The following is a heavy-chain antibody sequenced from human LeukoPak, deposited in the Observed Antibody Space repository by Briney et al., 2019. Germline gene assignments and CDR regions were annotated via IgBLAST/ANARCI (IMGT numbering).Heavy chain of an antibody. D-gene: IGHD6-19*01. CDR3: ARGVGEWLVYYYGMDV. CDR2: IYSGGST. Sequence: GSLRLSCAASGFTVSSNYMSWVRQAPGKGLEWVSVIYSGGSTYYADSVKGRFTISRDNSKNTLYLQMNSLRAEDTAVYYCARGVGEWLVYYYGMDVWGQGTTVTVSS. J-gene: IGHJ6*02. V-gene: IGHV3-66*01. CDR1: GFTVSSNY.